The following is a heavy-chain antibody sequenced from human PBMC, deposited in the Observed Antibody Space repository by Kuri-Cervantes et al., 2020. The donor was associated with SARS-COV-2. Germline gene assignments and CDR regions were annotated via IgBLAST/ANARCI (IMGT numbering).Heavy chain of an antibody. CDR3: AKDRQPVGYYYQYDMDV. J-gene: IGHJ6*02. CDR1: GFAFSNVW. D-gene: IGHD1-26*01. V-gene: IGHV3-74*01. CDR2: ISSDGTKT. Sequence: GESLKISCAVSGFAFSNVWMHWVRQVPGKGMVWVSEISSDGTKTNYADSVKGRFTISRDNAKNSLYLQMNSLRAEDTAVYYCAKDRQPVGYYYQYDMDVWGQGNPGHRLL.